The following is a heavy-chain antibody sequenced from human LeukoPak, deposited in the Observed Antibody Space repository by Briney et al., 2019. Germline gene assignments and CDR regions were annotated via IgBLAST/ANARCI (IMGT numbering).Heavy chain of an antibody. CDR2: INHSGST. J-gene: IGHJ4*02. V-gene: IGHV4-34*01. D-gene: IGHD3-16*02. CDR3: ARTRLGDYIWGSYRNYPSAYYFDY. Sequence: SETLSLTCAVYGGSFSGYYWSWIRQPPGKGLEWIGEINHSGSTNYNPSLKSRVTISVDTSKNQFPLKLSSVTAADTAVYYCARTRLGDYIWGSYRNYPSAYYFDYWGQGTLVTVSS. CDR1: GGSFSGYY.